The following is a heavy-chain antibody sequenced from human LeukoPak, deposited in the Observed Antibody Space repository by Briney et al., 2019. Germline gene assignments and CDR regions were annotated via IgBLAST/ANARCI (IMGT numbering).Heavy chain of an antibody. CDR3: AREMDDSSGYYSVRVGATTKGFDY. D-gene: IGHD3-22*01. CDR2: INPSGGST. Sequence: GASVKVSCKASGYTFTSYYMHWVRQAPGQGLEWMGIINPSGGSTSYAQKFQGRVTMTRDTSTSTVYMELSSLRSEDTAVYYCAREMDDSSGYYSVRVGATTKGFDYWGQGTLVTVSS. CDR1: GYTFTSYY. V-gene: IGHV1-46*01. J-gene: IGHJ4*02.